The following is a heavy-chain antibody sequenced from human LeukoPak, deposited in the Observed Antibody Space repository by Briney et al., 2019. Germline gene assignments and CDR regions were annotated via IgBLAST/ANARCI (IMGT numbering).Heavy chain of an antibody. CDR3: ARESGVAVDYWFDP. V-gene: IGHV4-59*01. Sequence: SGSLCLTCAVSGGSISSYSWSWVRQPPGKGLEWIGYIYYSGSTNYNPSLKSRVTISVDTSKNQFSLKLSSVTAADTAVYYCARESGVAVDYWFDPWGQGTLVTVSS. J-gene: IGHJ5*02. CDR1: GGSISSYS. CDR2: IYYSGST. D-gene: IGHD6-19*01.